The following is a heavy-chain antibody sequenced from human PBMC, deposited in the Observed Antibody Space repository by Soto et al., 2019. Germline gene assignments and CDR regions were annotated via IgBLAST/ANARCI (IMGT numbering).Heavy chain of an antibody. CDR3: ARLMGTSFDL. CDR2: ARNKVSGYTT. J-gene: IGHJ4*02. V-gene: IGHV3-72*01. CDR1: GFTFSDHY. D-gene: IGHD2-8*01. Sequence: GGSLRLSCAASGFTFSDHYMDWVRQAPGKGLEWVGRARNKVSGYTTAHAASVEGRFAISRDDSKNSLYLQMSSLKVDDTAVYFCARLMGTSFDLWGQGTLVTVSS.